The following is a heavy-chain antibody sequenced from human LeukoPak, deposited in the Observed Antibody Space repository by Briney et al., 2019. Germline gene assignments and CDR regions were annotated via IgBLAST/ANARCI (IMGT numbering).Heavy chain of an antibody. CDR1: GGTFSSYA. J-gene: IGHJ6*02. D-gene: IGHD3-22*01. CDR3: ASGYYYDSSGYYAYYYYGMDV. CDR2: IIPIFGTA. V-gene: IGHV1-69*01. Sequence: SVKVSCKASGGTFSSYAISWVRQAPGQGLEWMGGIIPIFGTANYAQKFQGRDTITADESTSTAYMELSSLRSEDTAVYYCASGYYYDSSGYYAYYYYGMDVWGQGTTVTVSS.